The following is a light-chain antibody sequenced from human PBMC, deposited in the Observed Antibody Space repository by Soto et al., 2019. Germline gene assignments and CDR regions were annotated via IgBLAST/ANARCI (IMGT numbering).Light chain of an antibody. CDR3: SSFTSTSTLVV. Sequence: QSALTQPASVSGSPGQSITISCTGSSSDVGDYDFVSWYQQHPGKAPKLIIYEVSDRPSGVSNRFSGSKSGNTASLTISGLQAEDDAYYYCSSFTSTSTLVVFGGGTKLTVL. V-gene: IGLV2-14*01. CDR1: SSDVGDYDF. J-gene: IGLJ2*01. CDR2: EVS.